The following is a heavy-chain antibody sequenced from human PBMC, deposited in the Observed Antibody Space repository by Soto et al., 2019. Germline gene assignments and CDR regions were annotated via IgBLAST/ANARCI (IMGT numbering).Heavy chain of an antibody. CDR1: GFTFSSYW. V-gene: IGHV3-74*01. D-gene: IGHD2-15*01. Sequence: EVQLVESGGGLVQPGGSLRLSCAASGFTFSSYWMHWVRQAPGKGLVWVSRINSDGSSTSYADSVKGRFTISRDNAKNKLYLQMNSLRAEDTAVYYCARSCSGGSCYDNYYYYGMDVWGQGTTVTVSS. CDR2: INSDGSST. J-gene: IGHJ6*02. CDR3: ARSCSGGSCYDNYYYYGMDV.